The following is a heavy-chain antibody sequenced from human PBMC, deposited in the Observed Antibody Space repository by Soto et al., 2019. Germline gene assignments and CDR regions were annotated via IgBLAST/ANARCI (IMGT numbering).Heavy chain of an antibody. Sequence: EVQLVESGGGLVKPGGSLRLSCAASGFTFSSYSMNWVRQAPGKGLEWVSSISSSSSYIYYADSVKGRFTISRDNAKNSLYLQMNSLRAEDTAVYYCARDRGRAWWYPRGNYYYYGMDVWGQGTTVTVSS. D-gene: IGHD2-15*01. V-gene: IGHV3-21*01. CDR1: GFTFSSYS. CDR2: ISSSSSYI. J-gene: IGHJ6*02. CDR3: ARDRGRAWWYPRGNYYYYGMDV.